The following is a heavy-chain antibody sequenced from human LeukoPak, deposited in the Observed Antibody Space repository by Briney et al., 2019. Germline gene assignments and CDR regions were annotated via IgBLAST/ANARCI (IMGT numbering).Heavy chain of an antibody. CDR1: GGSISNYY. V-gene: IGHV4-59*04. CDR3: VREDEAFDY. Sequence: SETLSLTCTVSGGSISNYYWSWIRQPPGKGLEWIGYIYHSGSTYYNPSLKSRVTISVDRSKNQFSLKLSSVTAADTAVYARVREDEAFDYWGQGTLVTVSS. D-gene: IGHD1-26*01. CDR2: IYHSGST. J-gene: IGHJ4*02.